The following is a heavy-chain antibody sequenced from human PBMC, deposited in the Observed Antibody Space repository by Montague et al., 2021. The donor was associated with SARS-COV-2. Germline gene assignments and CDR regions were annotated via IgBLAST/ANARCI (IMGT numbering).Heavy chain of an antibody. CDR1: GGSFSGYY. CDR3: AGAGYRSSWYGARNWFDP. CDR2: INHSGST. D-gene: IGHD6-13*01. V-gene: IGHV4-34*01. J-gene: IGHJ5*02. Sequence: SETLSLTCAVYGGSFSGYYWSWIRQPPGKGLEWIGEINHSGSTNYNPSLKSRVTISVDTSKNQFSLKLRAVTAADTAVYDCAGAGYRSSWYGARNWFDPWGQGTLVTVSS.